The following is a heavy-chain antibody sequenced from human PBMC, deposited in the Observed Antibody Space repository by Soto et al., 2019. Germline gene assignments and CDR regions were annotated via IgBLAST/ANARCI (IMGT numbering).Heavy chain of an antibody. Sequence: GGSLRLSCAASGFTVSSNYMIWVRQAPGKGLEWVSVIYSGGSTYYADSVKGRFTVSRDNSKNTLYLQMNSLRAEDTAVYYCARATVVNLYLYYFDYWGQGTLVTVSS. CDR1: GFTVSSNY. D-gene: IGHD4-17*01. CDR3: ARATVVNLYLYYFDY. CDR2: IYSGGST. V-gene: IGHV3-53*01. J-gene: IGHJ4*02.